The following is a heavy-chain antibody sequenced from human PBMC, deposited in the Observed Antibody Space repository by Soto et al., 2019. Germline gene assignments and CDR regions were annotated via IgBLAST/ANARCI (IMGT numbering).Heavy chain of an antibody. CDR2: VSGSGGST. J-gene: IGHJ3*01. Sequence: GRTLRLSCAASGFTFHNFALNWVRQAPGKGPEWVSSVSGSGGSTYYAHSVKGRFTVSRDNSKNTLFLQMNSLRVEDTAMYYCAKGPPSRYGRAFEAWGQGTMVTVSS. CDR3: AKGPPSRYGRAFEA. V-gene: IGHV3-23*01. D-gene: IGHD5-18*01. CDR1: GFTFHNFA.